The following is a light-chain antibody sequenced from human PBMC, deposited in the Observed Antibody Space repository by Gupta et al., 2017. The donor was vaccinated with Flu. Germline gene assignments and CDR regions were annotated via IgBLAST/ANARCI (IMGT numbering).Light chain of an antibody. CDR1: QSVGSY. J-gene: IGKJ4*01. V-gene: IGKV3-11*01. Sequence: EVVLTQSPATPSLSPGERATLSCRASQSVGSYLAWYQQKPGQAPRLLVSDASNRATGVPARFSGSGSGTDFTLTISSLEPEDFAVYYCQQRSNWPPVLTFGGGTKVELK. CDR2: DAS. CDR3: QQRSNWPPVLT.